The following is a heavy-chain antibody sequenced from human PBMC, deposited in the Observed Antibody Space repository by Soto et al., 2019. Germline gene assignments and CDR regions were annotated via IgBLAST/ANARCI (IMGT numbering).Heavy chain of an antibody. V-gene: IGHV4-61*08. CDR2: IYYSGST. CDR3: ARDLSGGSFNDY. Sequence: SETLSLTCTVSGCYISSSVYYWGWIRQPPGKGLEWIGYIYYSGSTNYNPSLKSRVTISVDTSKNQFSLKLSSVTAADTAVYYCARDLSGGSFNDYWGQGTLVTVSS. D-gene: IGHD2-15*01. J-gene: IGHJ4*02. CDR1: GCYISSSVYY.